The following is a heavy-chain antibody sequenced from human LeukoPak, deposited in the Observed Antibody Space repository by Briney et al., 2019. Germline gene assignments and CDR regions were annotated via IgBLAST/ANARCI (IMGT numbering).Heavy chain of an antibody. CDR2: IYYSGST. CDR1: GGSISSSSYY. J-gene: IGHJ3*02. CDR3: ARRDDAFDI. Sequence: SQTLSLTCTVSGGSISSSSYYWGWIRQPPGKGLEWIGSIYYSGSTYYNPSLKSRVTISVDTSKNQFSLKLSSVTAADTAVYYCARRDDAFDIWGQGTMVTVSS. V-gene: IGHV4-39*01.